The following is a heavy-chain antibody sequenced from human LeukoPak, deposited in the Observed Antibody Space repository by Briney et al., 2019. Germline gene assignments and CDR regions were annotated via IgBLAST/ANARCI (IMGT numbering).Heavy chain of an antibody. CDR3: ARDQPPYYYDSSGYRWFDP. CDR2: ISSSGSTI. J-gene: IGHJ5*02. CDR1: GFTFSDYY. V-gene: IGHV3-11*01. Sequence: GSLRLSCAASGFTFSDYYMSWIRQAPGKGLEWVSYISSSGSTIYYADSVKGRFTISRDNAKTSLYLQMNSLRAEDTAVYYCARDQPPYYYDSSGYRWFDPWGQGTLVTVSS. D-gene: IGHD3-22*01.